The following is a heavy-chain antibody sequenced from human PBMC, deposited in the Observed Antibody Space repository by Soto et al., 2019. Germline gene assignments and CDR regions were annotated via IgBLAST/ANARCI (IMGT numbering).Heavy chain of an antibody. D-gene: IGHD6-13*01. CDR2: IWYDGSNK. V-gene: IGHV3-33*01. CDR3: ARAYSSRLGGLDV. CDR1: GFTFSSYG. Sequence: GGSLRLSCAASGFTFSSYGMHWVRQVPGKGLEWVAVIWYDGSNKNYADSVKGRFTISRDNSKNTLYLQMNSLRAEDTAVYYCARAYSSRLGGLDVWGQGGTVTVSS. J-gene: IGHJ6*02.